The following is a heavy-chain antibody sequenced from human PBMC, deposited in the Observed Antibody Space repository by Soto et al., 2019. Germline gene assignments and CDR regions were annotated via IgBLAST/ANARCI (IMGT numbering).Heavy chain of an antibody. CDR1: GFTFSGSA. V-gene: IGHV3-73*02. D-gene: IGHD4-17*01. Sequence: EVQLVESGGGLVQPGGSLKLSCAASGFTFSGSAMHWVRQASGKGLEWVGRIRSKANSYATAYAATGKGRFTISRADSRNTANPQIDMLRAEDTAFYYCTRTMTTAAFDIWGLGTMVTVSS. CDR3: TRTMTTAAFDI. J-gene: IGHJ3*02. CDR2: IRSKANSYAT.